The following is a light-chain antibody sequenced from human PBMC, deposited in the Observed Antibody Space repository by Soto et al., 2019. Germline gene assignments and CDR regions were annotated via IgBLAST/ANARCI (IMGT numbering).Light chain of an antibody. Sequence: EIVLTQSPGTLYLSPGERATLSCRASQSISSSYLAWYQQKPGQAPRLLIYAASSRATGIPDRFSGSGSGTDFTLTISRLEPEDLAVYYCQQYGSSSYTFGQGNQFEIK. J-gene: IGKJ2*01. CDR3: QQYGSSSYT. CDR2: AAS. V-gene: IGKV3-20*01. CDR1: QSISSSY.